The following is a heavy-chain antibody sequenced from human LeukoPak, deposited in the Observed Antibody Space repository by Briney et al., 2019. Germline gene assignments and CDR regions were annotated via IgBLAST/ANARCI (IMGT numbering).Heavy chain of an antibody. V-gene: IGHV1-2*02. CDR3: ARGEGYGDYVPLDY. CDR1: GYTFTGYY. D-gene: IGHD4-17*01. CDR2: INPNSGGT. Sequence: ASVKVSCKASGYTFTGYYMHWVRQAPGQGLEWMGWINPNSGGTNYAQKFQGRVTMTRDASISTAYMELSRLRSDDTAVYYCARGEGYGDYVPLDYWGQGTLVTVSS. J-gene: IGHJ4*02.